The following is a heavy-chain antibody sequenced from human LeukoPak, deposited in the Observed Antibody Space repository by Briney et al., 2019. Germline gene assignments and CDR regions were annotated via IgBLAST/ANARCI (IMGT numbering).Heavy chain of an antibody. CDR2: IKSKTDGGPT. Sequence: GGSLRLPCAACGFTFSNAWMSWVRQAPGKGLEWVGRIKSKTDGGPTAYAAPVKGRYTISRDDSKNTLYLQMNSLKTEDTAVYYCTTGERYSGYDFDYWGQGTLVTVAS. J-gene: IGHJ4*02. V-gene: IGHV3-15*01. CDR1: GFTFSNAW. CDR3: TTGERYSGYDFDY. D-gene: IGHD5-12*01.